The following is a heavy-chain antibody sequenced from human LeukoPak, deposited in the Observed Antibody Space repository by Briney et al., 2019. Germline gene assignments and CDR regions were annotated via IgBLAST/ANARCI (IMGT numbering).Heavy chain of an antibody. J-gene: IGHJ4*02. D-gene: IGHD3-3*01. V-gene: IGHV3-9*01. Sequence: PGGSLRLSCAASGFTFDDYAMHWVRQAPGKGLEWVSGISWNSGSIGYADSVKGRFTISRDNAKNSLYLQMNSLRAEDTALYYCARKRSGFSDYWGQGTLVTVSS. CDR3: ARKRSGFSDY. CDR2: ISWNSGSI. CDR1: GFTFDDYA.